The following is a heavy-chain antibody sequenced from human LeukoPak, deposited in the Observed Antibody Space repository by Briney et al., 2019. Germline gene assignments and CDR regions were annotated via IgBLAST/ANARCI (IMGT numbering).Heavy chain of an antibody. CDR2: IIPIFGTA. CDR3: ARGRWLPHDGANFYYYMDV. CDR1: GGTFSSYA. V-gene: IGHV1-69*01. Sequence: GSSVKVSCKASGGTFSSYAISCVRQAPGQGLEWLGGIIPIFGTAKFAQKFQGRITITADESTSTAYMELSSLRSEDTAVYYCARGRWLPHDGANFYYYMDVWGKGTTVTVSS. D-gene: IGHD5-24*01. J-gene: IGHJ6*03.